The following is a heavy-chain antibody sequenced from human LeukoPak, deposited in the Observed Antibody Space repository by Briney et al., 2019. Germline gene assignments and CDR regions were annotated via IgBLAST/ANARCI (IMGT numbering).Heavy chain of an antibody. CDR3: AKDVVVTAIYYYYGMDV. V-gene: IGHV3-30*02. CDR2: IRYDGSNK. D-gene: IGHD2-21*02. J-gene: IGHJ6*02. CDR1: GFTFSSYG. Sequence: GGSLRLSCAASGFTFSSYGMHWVRQAPGKGLEWVAFIRYDGSNKYYADSVKGRFTISRDNSKNTLYLQMNSLRAEDTAVYYCAKDVVVTAIYYYYGMDVWGQGTTVTVSS.